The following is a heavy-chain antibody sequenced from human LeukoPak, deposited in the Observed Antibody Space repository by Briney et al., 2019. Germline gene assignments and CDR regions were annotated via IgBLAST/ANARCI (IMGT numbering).Heavy chain of an antibody. V-gene: IGHV4-59*01. J-gene: IGHJ4*02. CDR2: IYYSGST. Sequence: SETLSLTCTVSGGSISSYYWSWIRQPPGKGLEWIGYIYYSGSTNYNPSLKSRVTISVDTSKNQFSLKLSSVTAADTAVYYCARAAHFYDSSGYLGNYFDYWGQGTLVTVSS. CDR1: GGSISSYY. D-gene: IGHD3-22*01. CDR3: ARAAHFYDSSGYLGNYFDY.